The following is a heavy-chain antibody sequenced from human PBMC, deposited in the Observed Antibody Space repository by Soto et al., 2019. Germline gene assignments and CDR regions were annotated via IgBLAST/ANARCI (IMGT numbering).Heavy chain of an antibody. J-gene: IGHJ4*02. Sequence: PSETLSLTCTVSGASVSSSSYYWGWIRQHPGKGLEWIGSIYYSWSTYYNPSLKSRVTISVDTSKYQFSLWLSSVTAADTAVYFCVGIVVAGTSPFDFWGQGTLVTVSS. CDR3: VGIVVAGTSPFDF. CDR1: GASVSSSSYY. D-gene: IGHD6-19*01. V-gene: IGHV4-39*07. CDR2: IYYSWST.